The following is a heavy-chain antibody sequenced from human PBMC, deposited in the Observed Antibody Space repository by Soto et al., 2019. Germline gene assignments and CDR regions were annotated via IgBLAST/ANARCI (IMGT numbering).Heavy chain of an antibody. CDR3: AREYCSGGSCYSGGGNSG. CDR1: GFTFSSYA. Sequence: QVQLVESGGGVVQPGRSLRLSCAASGFTFSSYAMHWVRQAPGKGLEWVAVISYDGSNKYYADSVKGRFTISRDNSKNTLYLQMNSLRGEDTAVYYCAREYCSGGSCYSGGGNSGWGQGTLVTVSS. J-gene: IGHJ4*02. D-gene: IGHD2-15*01. CDR2: ISYDGSNK. V-gene: IGHV3-30-3*01.